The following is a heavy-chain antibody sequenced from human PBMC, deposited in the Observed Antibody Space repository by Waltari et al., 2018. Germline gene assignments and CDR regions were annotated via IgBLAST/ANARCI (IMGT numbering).Heavy chain of an antibody. V-gene: IGHV1-69*05. Sequence: QVQLVQSGAEVKKPGSSVKVSCKASGGTFSSYAISWVRQAPGQGLEWMGGIIPIFGKANYAQKFQGRVTMTRETSISTAYMELSRLRSDDTAVYYCARDQGMSSSTADDYWGQGTLVTVSS. J-gene: IGHJ4*02. CDR1: GGTFSSYA. CDR3: ARDQGMSSSTADDY. CDR2: IIPIFGKA. D-gene: IGHD6-6*01.